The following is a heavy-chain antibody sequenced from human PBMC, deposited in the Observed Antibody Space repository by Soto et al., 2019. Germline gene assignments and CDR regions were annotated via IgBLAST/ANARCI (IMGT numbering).Heavy chain of an antibody. Sequence: QLQLVQSAAEVKKPGASVKVSCKASGYTFTSHAISWVRQAPGQGLEWMGWISTYNGNTKLEEKVQGRVTMTTDTSTSTAYMELRSLRSDDTAVYYCARRLCENSDAFDMWGQGTMVTVSS. V-gene: IGHV1-18*04. CDR3: ARRLCENSDAFDM. CDR2: ISTYNGNT. J-gene: IGHJ3*02. D-gene: IGHD2-21*01. CDR1: GYTFTSHA.